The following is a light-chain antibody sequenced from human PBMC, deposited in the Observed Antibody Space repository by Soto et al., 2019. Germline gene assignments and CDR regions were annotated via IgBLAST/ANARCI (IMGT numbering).Light chain of an antibody. V-gene: IGKV3-20*01. Sequence: EIVLTQSPGTLSLSPGERATLSCRASQSVSSSYLAWYQQKPGQAPRLLIYGASSRATGIPDRFSGSGSGTDFTLTISRLEPEDFAVYYCQQYGSSPLFTFGPGXXVDIK. CDR1: QSVSSSY. CDR2: GAS. CDR3: QQYGSSPLFT. J-gene: IGKJ3*01.